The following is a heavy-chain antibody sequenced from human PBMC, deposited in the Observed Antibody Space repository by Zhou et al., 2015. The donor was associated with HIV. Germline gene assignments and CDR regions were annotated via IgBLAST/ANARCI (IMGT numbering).Heavy chain of an antibody. CDR2: IIPIFGTA. CDR1: GGTFSSYA. CDR3: ARSQTRYYYDSSGYPFDY. V-gene: IGHV1-69*01. Sequence: QVQLVQSGAEVKKPGSSVKVSCKASGGTFSSYAITWVRQAPGQGLEWMAGIIPIFGTANYAQKFQGRVTITADESTSTAYMELSSLRSEDTAVYYCARSQTRYYYDSSGYPFDYWGQGTLVTVSS. D-gene: IGHD3-22*01. J-gene: IGHJ4*02.